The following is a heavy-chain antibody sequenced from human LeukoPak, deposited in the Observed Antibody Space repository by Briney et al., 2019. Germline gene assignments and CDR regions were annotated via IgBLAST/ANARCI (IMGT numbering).Heavy chain of an antibody. Sequence: QPGGSLRLSCAASGFTFSSYEMNWVRQAPGKGLEWVSYISSSGSTIYYADSVKGRFTISIDNAKNSLYLQMNSLRAEDTAVYYCAELGITMIGGVWGKGTTVTISS. CDR3: AELGITMIGGV. V-gene: IGHV3-48*03. CDR1: GFTFSSYE. CDR2: ISSSGSTI. J-gene: IGHJ6*04. D-gene: IGHD3-10*02.